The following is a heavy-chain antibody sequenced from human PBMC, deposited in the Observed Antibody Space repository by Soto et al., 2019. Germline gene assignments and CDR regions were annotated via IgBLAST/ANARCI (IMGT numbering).Heavy chain of an antibody. V-gene: IGHV1-18*01. J-gene: IGHJ6*02. D-gene: IGHD1-26*01. CDR1: GYSFTRYG. Sequence: QVQLVQSGAEVKKPGASVKVSCKASGYSFTRYGISWVRQAPGQGLEWMGWISGYNANTNYPENLQGRVTMTTDTATSTAYRAVRNLISDDTAVDYCARMWDVPDYCDGLDVWGQGTTVTVSS. CDR2: ISGYNANT. CDR3: ARMWDVPDYCDGLDV.